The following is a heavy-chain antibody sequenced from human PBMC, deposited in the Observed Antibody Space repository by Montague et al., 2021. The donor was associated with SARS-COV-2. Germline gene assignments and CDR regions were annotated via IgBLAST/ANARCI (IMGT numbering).Heavy chain of an antibody. V-gene: IGHV4-59*11. J-gene: IGHJ6*02. CDR2: IYYLGTT. CDR1: GGSISGHY. Sequence: SETLSLTCIVSGGSISGHYWSWVRQTPEKGLEWIGYIYYLGTTNYNPSLKTLVTFSVDTSKNQLSLMLTSVTAADTGVYYCARNGGAAVPGLLLGMDIWGQGTTVTVSS. D-gene: IGHD6-19*01. CDR3: ARNGGAAVPGLLLGMDI.